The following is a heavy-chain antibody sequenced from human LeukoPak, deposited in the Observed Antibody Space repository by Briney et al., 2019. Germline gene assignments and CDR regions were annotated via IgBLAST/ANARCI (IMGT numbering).Heavy chain of an antibody. CDR3: ASPPGNY. CDR1: GFTFSSYS. Sequence: GGSLRLSCAASGFTFSSYSMNWVRQAPGKGLEWVSSISSSSSYIYSADSVKGRFTISRDNAKNTLYLQMNSLRAEDTAVYYCASPPGNYWGQGTLVTVSS. V-gene: IGHV3-21*01. CDR2: ISSSSSYI. J-gene: IGHJ4*02.